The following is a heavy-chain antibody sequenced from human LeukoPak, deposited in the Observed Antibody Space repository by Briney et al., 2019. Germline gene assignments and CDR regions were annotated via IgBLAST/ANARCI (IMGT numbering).Heavy chain of an antibody. J-gene: IGHJ6*03. CDR2: IIPIFGTA. V-gene: IGHV1-69*05. CDR1: GGTFSSYA. CDR3: ASDIVVVPAAQPSGYYYYMDV. D-gene: IGHD2-2*01. Sequence: SVKVSCKASGGTFSSYAISWVRQAPGQGLEWMGRIIPIFGTANYAQKFQGRVTITTDESTSTAYMELSSLRSEDTAVYYCASDIVVVPAAQPSGYYYYMDVWGKGTTVTVSS.